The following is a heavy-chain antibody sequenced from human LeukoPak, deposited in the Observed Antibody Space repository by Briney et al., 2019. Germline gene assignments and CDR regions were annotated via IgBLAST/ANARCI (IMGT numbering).Heavy chain of an antibody. CDR2: INPNSGGT. J-gene: IGHJ4*02. D-gene: IGHD3-10*01. CDR1: GYTFTGYY. Sequence: ASVKVSCKASGYTFTGYYMHWVRQAPGQGLEWMGWINPNSGGTNYAQKLQGRVTMTRDTSISTAYMELSRLRSDDTAVYYCARSAPAYGSGSYRVLGFDYWGQGTLVTVSS. V-gene: IGHV1-2*02. CDR3: ARSAPAYGSGSYRVLGFDY.